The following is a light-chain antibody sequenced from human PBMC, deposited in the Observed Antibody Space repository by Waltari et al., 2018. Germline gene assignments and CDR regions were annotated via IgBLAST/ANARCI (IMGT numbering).Light chain of an antibody. CDR2: DDS. CDR3: YSTDSSGNHGV. Sequence: SYELTQPPSVSVSPGQTARITCSGDALPKKYAYWYQQKSGQAPVLVIYDDSKRPSGIPGRFSGSSSGKMATLTISGAQVEDEADYYCYSTDSSGNHGVFGGGTKVTVL. V-gene: IGLV3-10*01. J-gene: IGLJ2*01. CDR1: ALPKKY.